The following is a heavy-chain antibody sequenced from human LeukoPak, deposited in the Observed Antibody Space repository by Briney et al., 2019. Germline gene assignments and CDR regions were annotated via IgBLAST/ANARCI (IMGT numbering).Heavy chain of an antibody. Sequence: SETLSLTCAVYGGSFSGYYWSWIRQPPGKGLEWIGEINHSGSTNYNPSLKSRVTISVDTSKNQFSLKLSSVTAADTAVYYCARNRRITMVRGVINYYYYMDVWGKGTTVTISS. CDR1: GGSFSGYY. J-gene: IGHJ6*03. CDR3: ARNRRITMVRGVINYYYYMDV. D-gene: IGHD3-10*01. V-gene: IGHV4-34*01. CDR2: INHSGST.